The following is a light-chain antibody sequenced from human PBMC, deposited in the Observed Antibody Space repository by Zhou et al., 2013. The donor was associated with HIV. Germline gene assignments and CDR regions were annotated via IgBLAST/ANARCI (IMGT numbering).Light chain of an antibody. Sequence: QSVLTQPPSASGTPGQRVTISCSGSSSNIGNNPLNWYQQLPGTAPKLLMYNTYQRPSGVPDRFSGSKSGTSASLAISGLQSEDEADYYCATWDDSPNGWVFGGGTKLTVL. J-gene: IGLJ3*02. CDR1: SSNIGNNP. V-gene: IGLV1-44*01. CDR3: ATWDDSPNGWV. CDR2: NTY.